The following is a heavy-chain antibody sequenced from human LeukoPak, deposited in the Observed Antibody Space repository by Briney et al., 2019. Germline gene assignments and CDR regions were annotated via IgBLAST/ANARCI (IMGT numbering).Heavy chain of an antibody. CDR3: ARVKARSVVLGDY. Sequence: GASVKVSCKASGYTFTSYGISWVRQAPGQGLEWMGWISAYNGNTNYAQKFQGRVTMTRDTSISTAYMELSRLRSDDTAVYYCARVKARSVVLGDYWGQGTLVTVSS. V-gene: IGHV1-18*01. D-gene: IGHD2-2*01. CDR2: ISAYNGNT. J-gene: IGHJ4*02. CDR1: GYTFTSYG.